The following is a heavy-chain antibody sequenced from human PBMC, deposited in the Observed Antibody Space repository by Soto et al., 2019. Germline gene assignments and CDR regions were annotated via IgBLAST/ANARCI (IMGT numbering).Heavy chain of an antibody. CDR3: ARADSSSWYMAFDY. V-gene: IGHV4-59*01. CDR2: IYYSGST. D-gene: IGHD6-13*01. Sequence: PSETLSLTCTVSGGSISSYYWSWIRQPPGKGLEWIGYIYYSGSTNYNPSLKSRVTISVDTSKNQFSLKLSSVTAADTAVYYCARADSSSWYMAFDYWGQGNLVTVSS. CDR1: GGSISSYY. J-gene: IGHJ4*02.